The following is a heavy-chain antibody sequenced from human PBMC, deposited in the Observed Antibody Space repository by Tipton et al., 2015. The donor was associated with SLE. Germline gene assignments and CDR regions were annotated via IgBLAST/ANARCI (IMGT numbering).Heavy chain of an antibody. CDR1: GGSISSYY. CDR3: ARVDGSGSYSWCDP. J-gene: IGHJ5*02. D-gene: IGHD3-10*01. V-gene: IGHV4-59*01. Sequence: LRLSCTVSGGSISSYYWSWIRQPPGKGLEWIGYIYYSGSTNYNPSLKSRVTISVDTSKNQFSLKLSSVTAADTAVYYCARVDGSGSYSWCDPWGQGTLVTVSS. CDR2: IYYSGST.